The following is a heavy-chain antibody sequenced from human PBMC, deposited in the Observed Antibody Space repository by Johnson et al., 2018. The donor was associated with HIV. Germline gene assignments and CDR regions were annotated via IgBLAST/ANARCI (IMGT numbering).Heavy chain of an antibody. V-gene: IGHV3-7*03. CDR2: IKQDGSEK. D-gene: IGHD3-16*01. J-gene: IGHJ3*02. Sequence: VQLVESGGGLVQPGGSLRLSCAASGYTFSSYWMSWVRQAPGKGLEWVANIKQDGSEKYYVDSVKGRFTISRDNAKNSLYLQMNSLKTEDTAVYYCTTKSLGAFDIWGQGTMVTVSS. CDR1: GYTFSSYW. CDR3: TTKSLGAFDI.